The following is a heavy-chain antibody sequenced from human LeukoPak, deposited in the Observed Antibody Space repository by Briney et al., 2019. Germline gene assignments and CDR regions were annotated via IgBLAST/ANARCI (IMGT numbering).Heavy chain of an antibody. V-gene: IGHV3-23*01. CDR3: AKGSLGSWYFFDY. J-gene: IGHJ4*02. CDR2: ISGSGGNT. D-gene: IGHD6-13*01. CDR1: GFTFSSYA. Sequence: GGSLRLSCAASGFTFSSYAVSWVRQAPGKGPEWVSTISGSGGNTYYADSVKGRFTISRDNSKNTLWLQMNSLRAEDTALYYCAKGSLGSWYFFDYWGQGTLVTVSS.